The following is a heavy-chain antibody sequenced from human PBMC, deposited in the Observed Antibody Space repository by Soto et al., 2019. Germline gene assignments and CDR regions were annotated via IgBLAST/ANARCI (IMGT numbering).Heavy chain of an antibody. J-gene: IGHJ5*01. CDR3: TRHHRHHYDSSGYFDF. V-gene: IGHV4-39*01. D-gene: IGHD3-22*01. Sequence: PSETLSLTCTVSDGSISTSSYYWGWIRQSAGKGLEWIGTIFYTGRTYYNPSLESRVTLSVDTSKNQFSLHLTSVTAADTAVYYCTRHHRHHYDSSGYFDFWGQRTLVTVSS. CDR1: DGSISTSSYY. CDR2: IFYTGRT.